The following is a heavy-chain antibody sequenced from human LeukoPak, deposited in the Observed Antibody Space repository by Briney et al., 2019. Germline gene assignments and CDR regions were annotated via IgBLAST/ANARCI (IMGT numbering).Heavy chain of an antibody. CDR3: AKDHGSGFGELSD. CDR1: GFTFSSYA. J-gene: IGHJ4*02. Sequence: GGSLRLSCAASGFTFSSYAMSWVRQAPGKGLEWVSAISGSGGSTYYADSVKGRFTISRDNSKNTLYLRMNSLRAEDTAVYYCAKDHGSGFGELSDWGQGTLVTVSS. V-gene: IGHV3-23*01. D-gene: IGHD3-10*01. CDR2: ISGSGGST.